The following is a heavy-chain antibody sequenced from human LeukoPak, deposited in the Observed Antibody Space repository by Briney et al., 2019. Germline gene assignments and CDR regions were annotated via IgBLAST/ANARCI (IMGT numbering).Heavy chain of an antibody. CDR2: ICWNSGSI. D-gene: IGHD3-3*01. Sequence: GGSLRLSCAASGFTFDDYVMPWLRPAPGKGLEWVAGICWNSGSIGYADSVNGRFTISRDNAKNSLYLQMNSLRAEDTALYYCAKAEGDFWSGYAAGYYYGMDVWGQGTTVTVSS. V-gene: IGHV3-9*01. CDR3: AKAEGDFWSGYAAGYYYGMDV. J-gene: IGHJ6*02. CDR1: GFTFDDYV.